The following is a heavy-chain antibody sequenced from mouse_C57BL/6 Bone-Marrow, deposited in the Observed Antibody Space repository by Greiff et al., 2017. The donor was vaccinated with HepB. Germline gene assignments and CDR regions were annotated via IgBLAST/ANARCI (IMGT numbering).Heavy chain of an antibody. D-gene: IGHD1-1*01. CDR2: INPSSGYT. V-gene: IGHV1-4*01. Sequence: QVQLQQSGAELARPGASVKMSCKASGYTFTSYTMHWVKQRPGQGLEWIGYINPSSGYTKYNQKFKDKATLTADKSSSTAYMQLSSLTSEDSAVYYCAREVITTEFAYWGQGTLVTVSA. CDR1: GYTFTSYT. J-gene: IGHJ3*01. CDR3: AREVITTEFAY.